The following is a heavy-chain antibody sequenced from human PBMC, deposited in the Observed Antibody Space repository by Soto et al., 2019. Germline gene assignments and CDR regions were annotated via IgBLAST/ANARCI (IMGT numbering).Heavy chain of an antibody. CDR1: VGSITNSNW. CDR3: ARGPPIVGNTTPLDS. Sequence: SETLSLTCTVSVGSITNSNWCSWVRLPPAKGLEWIGDTYHAGSTKYNPSLERRVTISVDTSNNQFALTLTSVTAADTAVYFCARGPPIVGNTTPLDSWGQGTLVTVSS. D-gene: IGHD1-26*01. J-gene: IGHJ4*02. CDR2: TYHAGST. V-gene: IGHV4-4*02.